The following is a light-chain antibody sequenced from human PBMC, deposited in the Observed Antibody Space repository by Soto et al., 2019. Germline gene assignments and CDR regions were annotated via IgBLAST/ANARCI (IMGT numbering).Light chain of an antibody. Sequence: DIQMTQSPSSLSASVGDRVTITCRASQSISSYLAWYQQKPGKVPKLLIYAASTLQSGVSSRFSGSGAGTDFTLTISGLQHEDVATYYCQKYHSAPLTFGGGTKVDIK. V-gene: IGKV1-27*01. CDR3: QKYHSAPLT. CDR2: AAS. J-gene: IGKJ4*01. CDR1: QSISSY.